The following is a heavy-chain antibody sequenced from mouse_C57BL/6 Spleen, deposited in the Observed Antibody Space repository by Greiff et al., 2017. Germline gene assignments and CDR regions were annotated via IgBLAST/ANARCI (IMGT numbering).Heavy chain of an antibody. J-gene: IGHJ2*01. D-gene: IGHD2-1*01. Sequence: QVQLQQSGAELVKPGASVKISCKASGYAFSSSWMNWVKQRPGKGLGWIGQFYPGDGDTNYNGKFKGKATLTADKSSSTAYMQLSSLTSEDAAVYFCAPYGNFSYFDYWGQGTTLTVSS. CDR1: GYAFSSSW. V-gene: IGHV1-80*01. CDR3: APYGNFSYFDY. CDR2: FYPGDGDT.